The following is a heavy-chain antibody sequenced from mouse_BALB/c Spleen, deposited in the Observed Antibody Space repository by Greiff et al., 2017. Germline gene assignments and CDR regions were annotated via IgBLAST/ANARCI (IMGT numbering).Heavy chain of an antibody. V-gene: IGHV1-54*01. J-gene: IGHJ3*01. CDR1: GYAFTNYL. CDR3: ARSGVDGYYGCAY. CDR2: INPGSGGT. D-gene: IGHD2-3*01. Sequence: QVQLQQSGAELVRPGTSVKVSCKASGYAFTNYLIEWVKQRPGQGLEWIGVINPGSGGTNYNEKFKGKATLTADKSSSTAYMQLSSLTSDDSAVYFCARSGVDGYYGCAYWGQGTLVTVSA.